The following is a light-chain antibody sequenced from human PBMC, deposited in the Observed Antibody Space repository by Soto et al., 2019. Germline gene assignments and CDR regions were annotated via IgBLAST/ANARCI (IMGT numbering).Light chain of an antibody. V-gene: IGLV2-14*01. Sequence: QSALTQPASVSGSPGQSFTISCTGTSRDVGGYNYVSWYQQHPGKAPKLMIYDVSNRPSGVSNRFSGSKSGNTASLTISGLQAEDEADYYCSSYTSSSTYVFGTGTKVTVL. CDR1: SRDVGGYNY. J-gene: IGLJ1*01. CDR2: DVS. CDR3: SSYTSSSTYV.